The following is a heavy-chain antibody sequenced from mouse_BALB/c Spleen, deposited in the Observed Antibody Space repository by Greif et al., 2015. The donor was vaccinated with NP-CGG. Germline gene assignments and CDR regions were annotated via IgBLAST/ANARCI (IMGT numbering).Heavy chain of an antibody. CDR2: IDPANGNT. D-gene: IGHD2-12*01. CDR1: GFNIKDTY. V-gene: IGHV14-3*02. Sequence: VQLQQSGAELVKPGASVKLSCTASGFNIKDTYMHWVKQRPEQGLEWIGRIDPANGNTKYDPKFQGKATITADTSSNTAYLQLSSLTSEDTAVYYYARNDGFAYWGQGTLVTVSA. J-gene: IGHJ3*01. CDR3: ARNDGFAY.